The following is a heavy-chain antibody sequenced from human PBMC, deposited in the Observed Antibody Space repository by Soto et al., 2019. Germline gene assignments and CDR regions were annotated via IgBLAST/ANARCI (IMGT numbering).Heavy chain of an antibody. V-gene: IGHV3-64*01. CDR2: ISSNGGRT. CDR1: GFTFISYA. D-gene: IGHD7-27*01. CDR3: ARALGYAFDI. Sequence: EVQLVESGGGLVQPGGSLRLSCAASGFTFISYAMHWFRQAPGKGLEYVSAISSNGGRTYYANSVKGRFTISRDNSKNTLYLQMGSLRAEDMAVYYCARALGYAFDIWGQGTMVTVSS. J-gene: IGHJ3*02.